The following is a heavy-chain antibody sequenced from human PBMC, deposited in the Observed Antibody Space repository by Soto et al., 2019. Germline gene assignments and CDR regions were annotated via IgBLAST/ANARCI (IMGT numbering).Heavy chain of an antibody. CDR3: ARDTSRITMVRGVIITKGNLDY. V-gene: IGHV1-8*01. CDR2: MNPNSGNT. Sequence: VASVKVSCKASGYTFTSYDINWVRQATGQGLEWMGWMNPNSGNTGYAQKFQGRVTMTRNTSISTAYMELSSLRSEDTAVYYCARDTSRITMVRGVIITKGNLDYWGQGTLVTVSS. J-gene: IGHJ4*02. D-gene: IGHD3-10*01. CDR1: GYTFTSYD.